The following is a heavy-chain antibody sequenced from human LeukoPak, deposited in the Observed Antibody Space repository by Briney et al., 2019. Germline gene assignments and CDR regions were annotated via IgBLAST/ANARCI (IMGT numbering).Heavy chain of an antibody. D-gene: IGHD3-3*01. J-gene: IGHJ4*02. CDR3: ARAKDDFWSGYYLDY. V-gene: IGHV3-48*04. CDR1: GFSFSSYI. Sequence: GGSLRLSCAASGFSFSSYIMNWVRQAPGKGLEWVSYISSSGSTIYYADSVKGRFTISRDNAKNSLYLQMNSLRAEDTAVYYCARAKDDFWSGYYLDYWGQGTLVTVSS. CDR2: ISSSGSTI.